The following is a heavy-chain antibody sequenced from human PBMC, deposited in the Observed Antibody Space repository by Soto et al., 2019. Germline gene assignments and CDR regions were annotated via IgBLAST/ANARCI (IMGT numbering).Heavy chain of an antibody. J-gene: IGHJ4*02. V-gene: IGHV3-23*01. CDR3: AKGGPGGSYFFDY. CDR1: GFTFNNYA. D-gene: IGHD1-26*01. Sequence: EVQVLESGGALEQPGGSLRLSCAASGFTFNNYAMAWVRQAPGKGLEWVSGVSGGGDTPFYADSVKGRVTISRDNSNNRVFLQIDYLRADDTAVYYCAKGGPGGSYFFDYWGRGTLVTVSS. CDR2: VSGGGDTP.